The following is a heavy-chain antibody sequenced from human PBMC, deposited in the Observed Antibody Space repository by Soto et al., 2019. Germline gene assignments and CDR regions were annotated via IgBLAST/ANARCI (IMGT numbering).Heavy chain of an antibody. Sequence: PSETLSLTCTVSGGSVSSVGYYWTWIRQPPGKGLEGIGYIHYSGNTNYNPSLKSRVTISVDTSKNQFSLKLTSVTAADAAVYYCARDIRGYSRAFDXWGQGTLVTVSX. D-gene: IGHD5-18*01. CDR2: IHYSGNT. J-gene: IGHJ4*02. V-gene: IGHV4-61*08. CDR3: ARDIRGYSRAFDX. CDR1: GGSVSSVGYY.